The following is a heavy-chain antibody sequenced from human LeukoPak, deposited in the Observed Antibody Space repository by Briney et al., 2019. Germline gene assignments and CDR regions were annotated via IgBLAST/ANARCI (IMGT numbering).Heavy chain of an antibody. Sequence: PSETLSLTCTVSGYSISSNYYWGWIRQPPGKGLEWLGSIYYNADTFDNPSLKSRVAISVDTSKNQFSLKVNSVTAADTAVYYCARSVGIAVAEDAFDIWGQGTIVTVSS. CDR2: IYYNADT. CDR3: ARSVGIAVAEDAFDI. J-gene: IGHJ3*02. CDR1: GYSISSNYY. D-gene: IGHD6-19*01. V-gene: IGHV4-38-2*02.